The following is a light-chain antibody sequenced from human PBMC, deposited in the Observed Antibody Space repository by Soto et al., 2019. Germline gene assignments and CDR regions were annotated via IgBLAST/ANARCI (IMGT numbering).Light chain of an antibody. CDR2: QVS. J-gene: IGKJ1*01. CDR3: MQLSHVPLT. CDR1: QSLVYSYANKH. Sequence: DVVMTQTPLSSPVTLGQTASISCRSSQSLVYSYANKHLSWSQQRPGQTPTLLIYQVSKRFSGVPYRFSGSGTGTDFTLKISSVEAEDVGVYYCMQLSHVPLTFGQGTKVEVK. V-gene: IGKV2-24*01.